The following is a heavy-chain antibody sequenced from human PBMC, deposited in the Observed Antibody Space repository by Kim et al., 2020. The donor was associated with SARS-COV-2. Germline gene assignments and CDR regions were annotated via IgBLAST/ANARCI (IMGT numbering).Heavy chain of an antibody. CDR2: INPNSGGT. Sequence: ASVKVSCKASGYTFTGYYMHWVRQAPGQGLEWMGWINPNSGGTNYAQKFQGRVTMTRDTSISTAYMELSRLRSDDTAVYYCARGHSSGWRGGDYYFDYWGQGTLVTVSS. CDR1: GYTFTGYY. D-gene: IGHD6-19*01. J-gene: IGHJ4*02. V-gene: IGHV1-2*02. CDR3: ARGHSSGWRGGDYYFDY.